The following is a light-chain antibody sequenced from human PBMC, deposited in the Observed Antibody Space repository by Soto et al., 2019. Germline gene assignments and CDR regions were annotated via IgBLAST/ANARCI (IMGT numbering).Light chain of an antibody. Sequence: EIVLTQSPGTLSLSPGERATLSCRASQSINSRYLAWYQQKPGQAPRLLIYGASSRATGIPDRFSGSGSGTDFTLTISRLVPEYFAVYYCQQFGSSPGFTFGPGTIVDIK. CDR1: QSINSRY. J-gene: IGKJ3*01. V-gene: IGKV3-20*01. CDR2: GAS. CDR3: QQFGSSPGFT.